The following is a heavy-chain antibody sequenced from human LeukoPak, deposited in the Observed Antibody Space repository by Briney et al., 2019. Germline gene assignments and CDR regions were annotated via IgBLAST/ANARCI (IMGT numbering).Heavy chain of an antibody. V-gene: IGHV3-53*01. CDR3: ARVSGGVYDFWSGYVLGPVDV. CDR1: GFTVSSNY. D-gene: IGHD3-3*01. Sequence: GGSLRLSCAASGFTVSSNYMSWVRQAPGKGLEWVSVIYSGGSTYYADSVKGRFTISRDNSKSTLYLQMNSLRAEDTAVYYCARVSGGVYDFWSGYVLGPVDVWGQGTTVTVSS. CDR2: IYSGGST. J-gene: IGHJ6*02.